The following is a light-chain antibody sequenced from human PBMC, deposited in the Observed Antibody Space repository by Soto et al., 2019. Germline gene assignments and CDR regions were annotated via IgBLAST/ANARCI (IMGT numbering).Light chain of an antibody. CDR1: QSISSW. V-gene: IGKV1-5*01. CDR2: DAS. CDR3: QQGST. J-gene: IGKJ1*01. Sequence: DIQMTQSPSTLSASVGDRVTITCRASQSISSWLAWYQQKPGKAPKLLIYDASSLESGVPSRFSGSGSGTEFTLTISSLQPDDFATYYCQQGSTFGQGTKVEIK.